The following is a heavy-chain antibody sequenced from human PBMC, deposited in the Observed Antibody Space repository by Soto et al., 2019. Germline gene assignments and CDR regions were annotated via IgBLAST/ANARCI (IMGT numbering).Heavy chain of an antibody. CDR1: GYIFTGFG. CDR3: ARDSVDWTTAWDYYGMDV. CDR2: VSAKNDT. V-gene: IGHV1-18*04. Sequence: GASVKVSCKASGYIFTGFGISWVRRAPGQGLEWTGWVSAKNDTNYAQKFQDRVTMTTDTSTNTAYMDLRSLRSDDTAVYYCARDSVDWTTAWDYYGMDVWGQGTTVTVSS. D-gene: IGHD3-9*01. J-gene: IGHJ6*02.